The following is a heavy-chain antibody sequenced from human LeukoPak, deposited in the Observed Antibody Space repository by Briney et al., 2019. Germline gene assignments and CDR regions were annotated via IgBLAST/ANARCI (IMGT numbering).Heavy chain of an antibody. V-gene: IGHV3-30*18. D-gene: IGHD3-3*01. CDR3: AKGMEWRGGYYYYYGMDV. CDR1: GFTFSSYG. Sequence: QTGGSLSLSCAASGFTFSSYGMHWVRQAPGKGLEWVAVISYDGSNKYYADSVKGRFTISRDNSKNTLYLQMNSLRAEDTAVYYCAKGMEWRGGYYYYYGMDVWGQGTTVTVSS. J-gene: IGHJ6*02. CDR2: ISYDGSNK.